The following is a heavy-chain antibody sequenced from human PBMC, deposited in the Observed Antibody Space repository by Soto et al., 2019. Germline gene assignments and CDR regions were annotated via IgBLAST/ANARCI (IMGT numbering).Heavy chain of an antibody. J-gene: IGHJ5*02. CDR3: ARGATAGGSWFDP. Sequence: EVRLVESGGGLVQPGGSLRLSCAASGFTFSDYTMNWVRRAPGKGLEWVSSISRSSNTMYYADSVKGRFSISRDNAKNSLYLQLNSLRDEDTAVYYCARGATAGGSWFDPWGQGTLVTVSS. V-gene: IGHV3-48*02. D-gene: IGHD2-8*02. CDR1: GFTFSDYT. CDR2: ISRSSNTM.